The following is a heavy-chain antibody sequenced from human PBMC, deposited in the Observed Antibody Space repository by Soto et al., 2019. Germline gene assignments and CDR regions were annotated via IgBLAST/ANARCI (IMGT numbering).Heavy chain of an antibody. D-gene: IGHD3-10*01. J-gene: IGHJ4*02. CDR2: ITDTGGDT. Sequence: PGGSLRLSCVGSGITFGRRAMSWVRQAPGEGLEWVSTITDTGGDTKYADSVRGRFTISRDNSKNTLYLLMSRLRAEDSALYFCARGSEESYPGSRIFDLWGRGTLVTVSS. CDR3: ARGSEESYPGSRIFDL. CDR1: GITFGRRA. V-gene: IGHV3-23*01.